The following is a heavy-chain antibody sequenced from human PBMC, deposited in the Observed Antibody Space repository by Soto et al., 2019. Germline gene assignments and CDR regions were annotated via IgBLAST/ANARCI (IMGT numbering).Heavy chain of an antibody. CDR3: ARPPGSGTLFAN. Sequence: PGESLKISCQGSGYSFADSWIGWVRQVPGRGLEWVGIIYPGYSDIRYRPSFQGRVTISADKSVNTAYLQWSSLRASDTDIYYCARPPGSGTLFANWGQGTPVTVSS. CDR1: GYSFADSW. V-gene: IGHV5-51*01. D-gene: IGHD2-15*01. CDR2: IYPGYSDI. J-gene: IGHJ4*02.